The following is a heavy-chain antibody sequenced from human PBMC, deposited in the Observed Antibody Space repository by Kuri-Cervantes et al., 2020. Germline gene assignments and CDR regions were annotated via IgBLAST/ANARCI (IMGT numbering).Heavy chain of an antibody. CDR3: ARHLRYFDWLLIGSWFDP. V-gene: IGHV4-59*08. D-gene: IGHD3-9*01. J-gene: IGHJ5*02. Sequence: SETLSLTCTVSGGSFSNYYWNFIRQPPGKGLEWIGYISYSGSTKYNPSLKSRVTMSVDTSKNQFSLKLSSVTAADTAVYYCARHLRYFDWLLIGSWFDPWGQGTRVTVSS. CDR1: GGSFSNYY. CDR2: ISYSGST.